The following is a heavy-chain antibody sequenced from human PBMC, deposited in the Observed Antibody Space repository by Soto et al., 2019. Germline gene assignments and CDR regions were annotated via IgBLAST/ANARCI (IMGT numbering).Heavy chain of an antibody. Sequence: QVQLQESGSGLVKPSQTLSLTCAVSGGSISSGGYSWSWIRQPPGRGLEWIGNIYPSGSANYSPSLRTRATISLDRSMNQFSLKLPSVTAADTAIYYCAREIFPYGMDVWGPGTTVTVSS. D-gene: IGHD3-3*01. V-gene: IGHV4-30-2*01. CDR1: GGSISSGGYS. CDR3: AREIFPYGMDV. CDR2: IYPSGSA. J-gene: IGHJ6*02.